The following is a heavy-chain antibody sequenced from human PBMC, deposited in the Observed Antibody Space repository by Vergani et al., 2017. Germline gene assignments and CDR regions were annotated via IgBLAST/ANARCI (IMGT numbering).Heavy chain of an antibody. CDR1: EYSFGNYW. CDR3: ARHTTYSDS. D-gene: IGHD1-1*01. V-gene: IGHV5-51*01. J-gene: IGHJ4*02. CDR2: IYPAGSDT. Sequence: EVELVQSGPEMRKPGESLKISCKGSEYSFGNYWIGWVRQMPGKGLEGMGIIYPAGSDTRYSPSFQGQVTISADKSISTAFLQWDSLKASDTALYYCARHTTYSDSWGQGTLVTVSS.